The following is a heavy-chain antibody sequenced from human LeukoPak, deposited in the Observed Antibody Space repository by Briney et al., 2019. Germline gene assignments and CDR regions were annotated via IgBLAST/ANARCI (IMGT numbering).Heavy chain of an antibody. V-gene: IGHV3-30*02. Sequence: GGFLRLSCAASGFTFSSYSMHWVRQAPGKGLEWVAFIRYDGSNKYYADSVKGRFTISRDNSKNTLYLQMNSLRAEDTAVYYCAKDRFYYGSSTKGYWGQGTLVTVSS. CDR1: GFTFSSYS. CDR3: AKDRFYYGSSTKGY. CDR2: IRYDGSNK. J-gene: IGHJ4*02. D-gene: IGHD3-10*01.